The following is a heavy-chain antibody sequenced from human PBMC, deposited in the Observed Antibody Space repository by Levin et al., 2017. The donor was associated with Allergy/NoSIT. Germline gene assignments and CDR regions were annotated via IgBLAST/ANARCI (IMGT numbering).Heavy chain of an antibody. CDR3: ARQTRSGYSDYFDY. D-gene: IGHD3-3*01. V-gene: IGHV4-39*01. CDR1: GGSISSSSYY. Sequence: TLSLTCTVSGGSISSSSYYWGWIRQPPGKGLEWIGSIYYSGSTYYNPSLKSRVTISVDTSKNQFSLKLSSVTAADTAVYYCARQTRSGYSDYFDYWGQGTLVTVSS. J-gene: IGHJ4*02. CDR2: IYYSGST.